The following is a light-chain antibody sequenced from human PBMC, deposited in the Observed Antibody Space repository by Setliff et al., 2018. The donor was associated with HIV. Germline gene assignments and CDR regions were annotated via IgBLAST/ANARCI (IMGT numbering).Light chain of an antibody. CDR2: EVT. CDR3: SSYAGNKGDV. V-gene: IGLV2-14*01. J-gene: IGLJ1*01. CDR1: SSDVGLNNY. Sequence: SVLTQPASVSGSPGQSITISCTGTSSDVGLNNYISWYQQRPGKAPKLLIYEVTNRPSGVSYRFSGSKSGNTASLTISGLQAEDEADYYCSSYAGNKGDVFGTGTKVTVL.